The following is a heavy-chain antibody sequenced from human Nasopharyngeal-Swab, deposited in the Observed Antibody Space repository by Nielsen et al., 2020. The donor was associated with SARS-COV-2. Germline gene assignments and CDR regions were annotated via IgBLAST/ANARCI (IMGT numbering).Heavy chain of an antibody. J-gene: IGHJ5*02. CDR1: GGSISSYY. Sequence: GSLRLSCTVSGGSISSYYWSWIRQPPGKGLEWIGYIYYSGSTNYNPSLKSRVTISVDTSKNQFSLKLSSVTAADTAVYYCARVLNDYYDSSVWFDPWGQGTLVTVSS. D-gene: IGHD3-22*01. CDR2: IYYSGST. CDR3: ARVLNDYYDSSVWFDP. V-gene: IGHV4-59*01.